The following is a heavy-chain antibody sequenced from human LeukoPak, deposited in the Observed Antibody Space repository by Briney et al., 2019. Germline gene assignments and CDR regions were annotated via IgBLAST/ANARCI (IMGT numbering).Heavy chain of an antibody. CDR3: ASLGSSDIVVVPALFDY. V-gene: IGHV3-30-3*01. CDR1: GFTFSSYA. D-gene: IGHD2-2*01. Sequence: GGSLRLSCAASGFTFSSYAMHWVRQAPGKGLEWVAVISYDGSNKYYADSVKGRFTISRDNSKNTLYLQMNSLRAEDTAVYYCASLGSSDIVVVPALFDYWGQGTLVTVSS. CDR2: ISYDGSNK. J-gene: IGHJ4*02.